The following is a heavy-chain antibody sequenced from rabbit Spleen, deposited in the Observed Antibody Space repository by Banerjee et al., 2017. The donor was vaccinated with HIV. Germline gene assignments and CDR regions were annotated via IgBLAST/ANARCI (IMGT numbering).Heavy chain of an antibody. J-gene: IGHJ4*01. Sequence: EESGGGLVKPGASLTVTCKASGFSFSSGYYMSWVRQAPGEGLEWIACIYAGSGSAYYATWAKGRFTISKTSSTTVTLQMTSLTAADTATYFCARGSAAMTMVITGYYLHLWGPGTLVTVS. D-gene: IGHD2-1*01. CDR2: IYAGSGSA. CDR3: ARGSAAMTMVITGYYLHL. CDR1: GFSFSSGYY. V-gene: IGHV1S40*01.